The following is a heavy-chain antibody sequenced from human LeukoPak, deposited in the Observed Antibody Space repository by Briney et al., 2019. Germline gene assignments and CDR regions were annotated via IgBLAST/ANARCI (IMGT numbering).Heavy chain of an antibody. Sequence: GGSLRLSCAASGFTFSSYAMHWVRQAPGKGLEWVAVISYDGSNKYYADSVKGRFTISRDNSKNTLYLQMNSLRAEDTAVYYCAKVRGYGSGSYDYWGQGTLVTVSS. CDR1: GFTFSSYA. CDR2: ISYDGSNK. V-gene: IGHV3-30-3*01. J-gene: IGHJ4*02. D-gene: IGHD3-10*01. CDR3: AKVRGYGSGSYDY.